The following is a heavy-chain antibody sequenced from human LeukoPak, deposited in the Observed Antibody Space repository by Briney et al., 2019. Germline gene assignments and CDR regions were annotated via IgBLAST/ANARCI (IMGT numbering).Heavy chain of an antibody. J-gene: IGHJ4*02. D-gene: IGHD6-13*01. V-gene: IGHV4-61*02. CDR3: ARGRVGRRSSWYGY. CDR2: IYTSGST. CDR1: GGSISSGSYY. Sequence: PSETLSLTCTVSGGSISSGSYYWSWIRQPAGKGLEWIGRIYTSGSTNYNPSLKSRVTISVDTSKNQFSLKLSSVTAADTAVYYCARGRVGRRSSWYGYWGQGTLVTVSS.